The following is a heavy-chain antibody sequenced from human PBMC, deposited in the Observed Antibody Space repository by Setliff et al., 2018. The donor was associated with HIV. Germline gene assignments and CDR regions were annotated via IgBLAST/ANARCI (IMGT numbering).Heavy chain of an antibody. V-gene: IGHV1-46*01. J-gene: IGHJ1*01. Sequence: ASVKVSCKASGYTFTSYYMHWVRQAPGQGLEWMGIINPSSGSTTYAQKFQGRVTMTRDTSTSTVYMELSSLRSEDTAVYYCARDAAPSSSASYFQYWGQGTPVTVSS. CDR2: INPSSGST. D-gene: IGHD6-6*01. CDR3: ARDAAPSSSASYFQY. CDR1: GYTFTSYY.